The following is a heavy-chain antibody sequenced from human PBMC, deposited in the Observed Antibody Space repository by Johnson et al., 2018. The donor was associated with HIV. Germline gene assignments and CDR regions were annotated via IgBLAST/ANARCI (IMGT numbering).Heavy chain of an antibody. V-gene: IGHV3-20*04. CDR3: ARDGRGEQLVDQGDAFDI. CDR2: INWNGGST. J-gene: IGHJ3*02. Sequence: EVQLVESGGGVVRPGGSLRLSCAASGFTFDDHGMSWVRQAPGKGLEWVSGINWNGGSTAYGDSVKGRFTISRDNAKNSLYLQMNSLRAEDTALYFCARDGRGEQLVDQGDAFDIWGQGTMVTVSS. CDR1: GFTFDDHG. D-gene: IGHD6-6*01.